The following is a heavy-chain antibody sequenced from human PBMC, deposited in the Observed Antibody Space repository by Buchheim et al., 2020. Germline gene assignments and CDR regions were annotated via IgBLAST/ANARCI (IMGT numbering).Heavy chain of an antibody. D-gene: IGHD3-16*01. CDR3: AKVPRFDTWYFDL. J-gene: IGHJ2*01. CDR2: IWSDGSNK. V-gene: IGHV3-33*06. CDR1: GFTFSSYD. Sequence: QVQLVESGGGVVQPGRSLRLSCAASGFTFSSYDMHWVRQAPGWGLEWVAVIWSDGSNKYYADSVKGRFTISRDNSKNTLYLQMDSLRAEDTAMYYCAKVPRFDTWYFDLWGRGTL.